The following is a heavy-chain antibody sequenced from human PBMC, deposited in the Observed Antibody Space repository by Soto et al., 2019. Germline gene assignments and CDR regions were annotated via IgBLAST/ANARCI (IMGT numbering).Heavy chain of an antibody. J-gene: IGHJ3*02. CDR1: GYTFTTYY. CDR2: INPTGDVT. D-gene: IGHD2-8*01. Sequence: ASVKVSCKASGYTFTTYYIHWVRQAPGQGLEWMGIINPTGDVTIYAQKFQGRVTVTRDTSTSTVYMELNSLTSEDTAVYYCTGDEANGLNDPFDSWGQGTMVTVSS. V-gene: IGHV1-46*03. CDR3: TGDEANGLNDPFDS.